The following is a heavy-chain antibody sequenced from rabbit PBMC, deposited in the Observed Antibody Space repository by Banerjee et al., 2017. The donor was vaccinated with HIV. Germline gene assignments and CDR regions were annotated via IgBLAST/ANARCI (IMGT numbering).Heavy chain of an antibody. CDR2: IYGGSGST. V-gene: IGHV1S7*01. D-gene: IGHD6-1*01. CDR3: ARDTYGYAGVIGWNFDL. J-gene: IGHJ4*01. CDR1: GFTINSYH. Sequence: QLKETGGGLVQPGESLTLSCKASGFTINSYHTGWVRQAPGKGLEWIGDIYGGSGSTDYASWVNGRFTISSDNGQNTVDLQMNSLTAADTATYFCARDTYGYAGVIGWNFDL.